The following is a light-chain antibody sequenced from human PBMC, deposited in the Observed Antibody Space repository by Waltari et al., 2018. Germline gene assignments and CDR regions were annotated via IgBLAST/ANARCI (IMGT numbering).Light chain of an antibody. CDR1: QGIRNN. CDR2: ATS. V-gene: IGKV1-6*01. Sequence: AIQMTQSPSSLSASVGDRVTITCRASQGIRNNLGWYQQQPGKAPKLLMYATSNLQSGVPSRFSGSGSGTDFTLTISSLQPEDFATYYCLQDYNYPWTFGQGTRLEIK. J-gene: IGKJ5*01. CDR3: LQDYNYPWT.